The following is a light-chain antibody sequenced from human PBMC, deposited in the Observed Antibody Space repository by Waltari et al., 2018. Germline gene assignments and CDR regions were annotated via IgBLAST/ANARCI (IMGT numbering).Light chain of an antibody. CDR1: QGIRSP. V-gene: IGKV1D-13*01. CDR2: DAS. J-gene: IGKJ3*01. CDR3: KQYINYPFT. Sequence: AIQLTQSPSSLSASLGDRVTITCRASQGIRSPFAWYQLRPGKPPQFLIYDASTLHSGVPSRFSGSGSGTDFSLTINSLQPEDFATYYCKQYINYPFTFGPGTKVDFK.